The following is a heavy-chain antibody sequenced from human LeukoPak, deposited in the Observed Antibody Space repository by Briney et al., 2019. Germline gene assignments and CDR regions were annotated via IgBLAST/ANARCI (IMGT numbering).Heavy chain of an antibody. CDR3: ARSPAGQLDY. CDR2: ISAYNGNT. D-gene: IGHD1-1*01. J-gene: IGHJ4*02. Sequence: GASVKLSCKAAGYTVTSYGISWGRQAPRQGLGWMGWISAYNGNTNYAQKLHGRGTMTTDTSTSTAYMELRSLRSDDTAVYYCARSPAGQLDYWGQGTLVTVSS. CDR1: GYTVTSYG. V-gene: IGHV1-18*01.